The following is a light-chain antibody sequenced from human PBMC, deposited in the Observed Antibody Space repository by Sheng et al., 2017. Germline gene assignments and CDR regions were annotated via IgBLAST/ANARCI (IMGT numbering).Light chain of an antibody. CDR2: GAS. CDR1: QSVARD. J-gene: IGKJ4*01. CDR3: QQRSNWPPLT. Sequence: EVVLTQSPATLSVSPGESATLSCRASQSVARDFAWYQQKPGQAPRLLIYGASSRATGIPARFSGSGSGTDFTLTISSLEPEDFAVYYCQQRSNWPPLTFGGGTKVEIK. V-gene: IGKV3-11*01.